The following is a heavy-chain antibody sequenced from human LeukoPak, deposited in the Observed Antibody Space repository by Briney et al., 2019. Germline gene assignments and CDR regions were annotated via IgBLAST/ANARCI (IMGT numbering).Heavy chain of an antibody. CDR1: GGSISSYY. CDR2: ISDIGSS. D-gene: IGHD3-3*01. CDR3: ARVRFLERLPDY. J-gene: IGHJ4*02. V-gene: IGHV4-59*08. Sequence: SETLSLACTVSGGSISSYYWSWIRQPPGKGLEWIAYISDIGSSYYNPSLKSRVTISVDTSKNQFSLKLSSVTAADTAVYYCARVRFLERLPDYWGQGTLVTVSS.